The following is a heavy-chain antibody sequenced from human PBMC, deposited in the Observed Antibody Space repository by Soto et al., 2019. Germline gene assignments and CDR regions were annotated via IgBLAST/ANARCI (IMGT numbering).Heavy chain of an antibody. CDR3: ARDDYYDSSGYYSRPFDY. Sequence: SVKVSCKASGGTFSSYTISWVRQAPGQGLEWMGRIIPILGIANYAQKFQGRVTITADKSTSTAYMELSSLRSEDTAVYYCARDDYYDSSGYYSRPFDYWGQGTLVTVSS. D-gene: IGHD3-22*01. J-gene: IGHJ4*02. CDR1: GGTFSSYT. CDR2: IIPILGIA. V-gene: IGHV1-69*04.